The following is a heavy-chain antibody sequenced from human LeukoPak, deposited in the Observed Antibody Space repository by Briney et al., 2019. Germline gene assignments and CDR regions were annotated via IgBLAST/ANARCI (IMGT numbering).Heavy chain of an antibody. CDR1: GFTFSSYA. Sequence: GGSLRLSCAASGFTFSSYAMSWVRQAPGKGLEWVAVISYDGGKRYYADSVKGRFTISRDNSKNAFLQMNSLRAEDTAVYYCARDYDTSGSYFDFFDYWGQGTLVTVSS. D-gene: IGHD3-22*01. J-gene: IGHJ4*02. CDR3: ARDYDTSGSYFDFFDY. CDR2: ISYDGGKR. V-gene: IGHV3-30-3*01.